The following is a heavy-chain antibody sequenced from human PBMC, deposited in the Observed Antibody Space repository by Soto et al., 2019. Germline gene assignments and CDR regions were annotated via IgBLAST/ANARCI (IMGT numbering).Heavy chain of an antibody. CDR1: GFSLSTSGVG. Sequence: QITLKESGPTLVKPTQTLTLTCTFSGFSLSTSGVGVGWIRQPPGKALEWLALIYWNDDKRYSPSLKSRLTITKDTSKNQVVLTMTNMDPVDTATYYCAHSIIAARPGEFDYWGQGTLVTVSS. J-gene: IGHJ4*02. D-gene: IGHD6-6*01. CDR2: IYWNDDK. V-gene: IGHV2-5*01. CDR3: AHSIIAARPGEFDY.